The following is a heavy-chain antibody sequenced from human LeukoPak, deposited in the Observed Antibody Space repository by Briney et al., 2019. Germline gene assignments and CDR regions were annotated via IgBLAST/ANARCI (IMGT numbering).Heavy chain of an antibody. CDR2: IYSGGST. D-gene: IGHD6-19*01. J-gene: IGHJ4*02. Sequence: SGGSLRLSCAASGFTVSGNSMSWVRQAPGKGLEWVSVIYSGGSTYHTDSVRGRFTISRDTSKNTLYLQMNSLRAEDTAVYYCARYVQVQASVAAYFDYWGQGTLVTVPS. CDR3: ARYVQVQASVAAYFDY. V-gene: IGHV3-66*01. CDR1: GFTVSGNS.